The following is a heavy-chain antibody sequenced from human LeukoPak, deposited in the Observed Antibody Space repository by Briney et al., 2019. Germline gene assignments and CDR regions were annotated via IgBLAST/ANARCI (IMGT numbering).Heavy chain of an antibody. V-gene: IGHV3-21*01. CDR2: ISGSSSFI. D-gene: IGHD3-3*01. Sequence: GGSLRLSCAASGFTVSSYNMNWVRQAPGKGLEWVSSISGSSSFIYYADSVKGRFTISRDNAKNSLFLQMNSLRAEDTAVYYCARARRDFWGDPFDYWGLGTLVTVSS. CDR1: GFTVSSYN. CDR3: ARARRDFWGDPFDY. J-gene: IGHJ4*02.